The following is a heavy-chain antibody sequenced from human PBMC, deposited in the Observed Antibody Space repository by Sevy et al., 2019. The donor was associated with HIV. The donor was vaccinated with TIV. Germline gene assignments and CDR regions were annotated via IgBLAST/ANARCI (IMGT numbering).Heavy chain of an antibody. CDR3: ARLKGMVRGVMFYYYYYMDV. Sequence: SETLSLTCAVYGGSFSGYYWSWIRQPPGKGLEWIGEINHSGSTNYNPSLKSRVTISVDTSKNQFCLKLSAVTAADTAVYYCARLKGMVRGVMFYYYYYMDVWGKGTTVTVSS. CDR2: INHSGST. CDR1: GGSFSGYY. J-gene: IGHJ6*03. V-gene: IGHV4-34*01. D-gene: IGHD3-10*01.